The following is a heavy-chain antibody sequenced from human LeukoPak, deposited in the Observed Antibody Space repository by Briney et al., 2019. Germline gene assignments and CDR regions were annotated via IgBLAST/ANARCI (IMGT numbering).Heavy chain of an antibody. CDR3: ARDNYSSSDY. CDR1: VYTFTGYY. CDR2: INPNSGGT. V-gene: IGHV1-2*06. D-gene: IGHD6-6*01. J-gene: IGHJ4*02. Sequence: ASVKVPCKASVYTFTGYYMHWVRQAPGQGLEWMGRINPNSGGTNYAQKFQGRVTMTRDTSISTAYMELSRLRSDDTAVYYCARDNYSSSDYWGQGTLVTVSS.